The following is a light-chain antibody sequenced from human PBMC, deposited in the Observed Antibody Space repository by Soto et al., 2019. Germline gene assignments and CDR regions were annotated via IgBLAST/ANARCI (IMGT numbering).Light chain of an antibody. CDR3: QSYDSSLSAYVV. CDR1: SSNIGAGYD. J-gene: IGLJ2*01. CDR2: GNS. Sequence: QSVLTQPPSVSGAPRQRVTISCTGSSSNIGAGYDVHWYQQLPGTASKLLIYGNSNRPSGVPDRFSGSKSGTSASLAITGLQAEDEADYYCQSYDSSLSAYVVFGGGTKLTVL. V-gene: IGLV1-40*01.